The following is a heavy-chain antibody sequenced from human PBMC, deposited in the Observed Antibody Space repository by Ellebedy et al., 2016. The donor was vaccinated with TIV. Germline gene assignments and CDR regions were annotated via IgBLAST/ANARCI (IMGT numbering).Heavy chain of an antibody. J-gene: IGHJ4*02. CDR2: IYYSGST. V-gene: IGHV4-59*01. D-gene: IGHD3-10*01. CDR1: GGSFSGYY. Sequence: MPSETLSLTCAVYGGSFSGYYWSWIRQPPGKGLEWIGYIYYSGSTNYNPSLKSRVTISVDTSKNQFSLKLSSVTAADTAVYYCARLGVDRVRGVTIFDYWGQGTLVTVSS. CDR3: ARLGVDRVRGVTIFDY.